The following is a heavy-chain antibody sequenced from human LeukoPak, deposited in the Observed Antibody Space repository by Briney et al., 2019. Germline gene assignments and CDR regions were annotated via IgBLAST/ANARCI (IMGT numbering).Heavy chain of an antibody. Sequence: GGSLRLSCAASGFTFDDYGMSWVRQAPGKGLQWVSGINWNGGSTGYADSVKGRFTISRDNAKNSLYLQMNTLRAEDTVLYYCARPIAAAGTGHAFDIWGPGPMVTVSS. CDR2: INWNGGST. J-gene: IGHJ3*02. V-gene: IGHV3-20*04. D-gene: IGHD6-13*01. CDR1: GFTFDDYG. CDR3: ARPIAAAGTGHAFDI.